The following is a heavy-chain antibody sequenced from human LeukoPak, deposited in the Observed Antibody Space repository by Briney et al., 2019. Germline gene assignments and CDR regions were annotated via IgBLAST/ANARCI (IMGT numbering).Heavy chain of an antibody. CDR1: GFAFSSYA. J-gene: IGHJ4*02. Sequence: GGSLRLSCAASGFAFSSYAMGWVRQAPGKGLEWVSDVSGSGTSTNYADSVKGRLTISRDNSKNTLYLQMNNLRAEDTAVYYCAKVGRASRAPYYFDYWGQGTLVTVSP. D-gene: IGHD6-13*01. CDR3: AKVGRASRAPYYFDY. CDR2: VSGSGTST. V-gene: IGHV3-23*01.